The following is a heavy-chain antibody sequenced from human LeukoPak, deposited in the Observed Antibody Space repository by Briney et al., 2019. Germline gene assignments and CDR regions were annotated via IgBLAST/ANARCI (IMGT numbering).Heavy chain of an antibody. D-gene: IGHD6-6*01. CDR1: SSGGYY. CDR3: AKAHRYSTSADAFDI. J-gene: IGHJ3*02. V-gene: IGHV3-9*03. Sequence: SSGGYYWSWIRQPPGKGLEWVSGISWNSVKIGYADSVQGRFTISRDNAKNSLYLQMNSLRAEDMALYYCAKAHRYSTSADAFDIWGQGTMVTVSS. CDR2: ISWNSVKI.